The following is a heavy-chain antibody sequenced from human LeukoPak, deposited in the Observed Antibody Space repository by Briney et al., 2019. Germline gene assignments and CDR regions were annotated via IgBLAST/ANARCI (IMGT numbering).Heavy chain of an antibody. Sequence: SETLSLTCTVSGGSISSYYWSWIRQPPGKGLEWIGYIYATGSTNYNPSLKSRVTISVDTSKNQFSLKLSSVTAADTAVYYCARDGKYGDFFDYWGQGTLVTVSS. CDR3: ARDGKYGDFFDY. V-gene: IGHV4-59*12. CDR1: GGSISSYY. D-gene: IGHD4-17*01. J-gene: IGHJ4*02. CDR2: IYATGST.